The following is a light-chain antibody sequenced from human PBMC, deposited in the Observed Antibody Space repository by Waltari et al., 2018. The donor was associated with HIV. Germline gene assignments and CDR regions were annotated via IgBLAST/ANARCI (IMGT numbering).Light chain of an antibody. CDR3: LLSYTNARV. V-gene: IGLV7-46*01. CDR1: TGAVTSGHY. J-gene: IGLJ2*01. Sequence: QAVVTQEPSLTVSPGGTVTLTCASSTGAVTSGHYPYWFQQKPGQAPRALIFDTSNKHSWTPARFSGSLLGGKAALTLSGAQPEDEADYYCLLSYTNARVFGGGTKLTV. CDR2: DTS.